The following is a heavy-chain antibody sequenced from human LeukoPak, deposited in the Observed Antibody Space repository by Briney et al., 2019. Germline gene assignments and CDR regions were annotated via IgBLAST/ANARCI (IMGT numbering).Heavy chain of an antibody. J-gene: IGHJ6*02. CDR2: IYSGGST. D-gene: IGHD3-10*01. CDR3: ARDQGVGSGSSHYYYYGMDV. Sequence: GGSLRLSCAASGFTVNSNYMSWVRQAPGKGLEWVSVIYSGGSTYYADSVKGRFTISRDNSKNTLYLQMNSLRAEDTAVYYCARDQGVGSGSSHYYYYGMDVWGQGTTVTVSS. CDR1: GFTVNSNY. V-gene: IGHV3-53*01.